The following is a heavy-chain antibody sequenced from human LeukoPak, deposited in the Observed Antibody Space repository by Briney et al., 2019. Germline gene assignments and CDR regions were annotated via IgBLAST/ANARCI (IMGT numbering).Heavy chain of an antibody. J-gene: IGHJ4*02. D-gene: IGHD6-6*01. V-gene: IGHV4-39*07. Sequence: PGETLPLTCTVSGGSMTSSSYYWGRIRQPPGKGLASIGSLYYRGNTYYNPSRKGRVTISVDTSKNQFSLKLSSVTAADTAVYYCARGTSLRAARYYFDYWGQGTLVTVSS. CDR2: LYYRGNT. CDR3: ARGTSLRAARYYFDY. CDR1: GGSMTSSSYY.